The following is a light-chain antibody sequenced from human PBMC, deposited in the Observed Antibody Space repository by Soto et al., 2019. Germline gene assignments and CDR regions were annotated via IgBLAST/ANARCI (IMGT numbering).Light chain of an antibody. V-gene: IGKV3-20*01. CDR2: GAS. J-gene: IGKJ1*01. Sequence: EIVLSQSPGTLSLSPGERATLSCRASQSVSSSYLAWYQQKPGQAPRLLIYGASSRATGIPDRLSGSGSGTDFTLTISRLEPEDFEVYYCQQYGSSPTWTFGQGTKVEIK. CDR1: QSVSSSY. CDR3: QQYGSSPTWT.